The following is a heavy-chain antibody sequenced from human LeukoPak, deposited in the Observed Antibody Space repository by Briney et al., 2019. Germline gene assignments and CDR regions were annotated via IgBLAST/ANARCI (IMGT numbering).Heavy chain of an antibody. D-gene: IGHD3-3*01. CDR2: INPNSGGT. Sequence: ASVKVSCKASGYTFTDYYMHWVRQAPGQGLEWLGWINPNSGGTNSAQKFQGTVTMTRDTSISTAYMEVSRLRSGDTAVYYCARGSDFWSGQNSQPRFDYWGQGTLVTVSS. CDR3: ARGSDFWSGQNSQPRFDY. J-gene: IGHJ4*02. CDR1: GYTFTDYY. V-gene: IGHV1-2*02.